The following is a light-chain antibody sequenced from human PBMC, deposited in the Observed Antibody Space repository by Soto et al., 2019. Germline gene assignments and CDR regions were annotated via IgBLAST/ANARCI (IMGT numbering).Light chain of an antibody. J-gene: IGKJ1*01. CDR2: GAS. CDR3: QQYGASPTT. CDR1: QNVISNY. Sequence: EIVLTQSPGTLSLSPGERATLSCRASQNVISNYLAWYQQKPGQAPRLLIYGASSRATGIPDRFSGSGSGTDFTLTISRLEPEDFAVFYCQQYGASPTTFGQGTKVEIK. V-gene: IGKV3-20*01.